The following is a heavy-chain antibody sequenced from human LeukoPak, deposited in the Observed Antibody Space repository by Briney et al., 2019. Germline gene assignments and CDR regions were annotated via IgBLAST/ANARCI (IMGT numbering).Heavy chain of an antibody. D-gene: IGHD3-9*01. CDR2: IYSGGLT. CDR3: AREPLTGYYGFDY. Sequence: GGPLRLSCAASGFTVSSHFMSWVRQAPGKGLEWVSAIYSGGLTYYADSVKGRFTISRDTSRNTLYLQMNSLRAEDTAVYYCAREPLTGYYGFDYWGQGTLVTVSS. CDR1: GFTVSSHF. J-gene: IGHJ4*02. V-gene: IGHV3-53*01.